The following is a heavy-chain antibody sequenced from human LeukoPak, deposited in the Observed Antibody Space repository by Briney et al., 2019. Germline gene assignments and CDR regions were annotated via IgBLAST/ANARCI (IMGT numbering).Heavy chain of an antibody. CDR1: GFTVSSNY. CDR2: IYSGGST. D-gene: IGHD6-13*01. CDR3: ARDAPYSSSWYYFDY. Sequence: GGSLRLSCAASGFTVSSNYMSWVRQAPGKGLEWVSVIYSGGSTYYADSVKGRFTISRDNSKNTLYLQMNGLRAEDTAVYYCARDAPYSSSWYYFDYWGQGTLVTVSS. J-gene: IGHJ4*02. V-gene: IGHV3-53*01.